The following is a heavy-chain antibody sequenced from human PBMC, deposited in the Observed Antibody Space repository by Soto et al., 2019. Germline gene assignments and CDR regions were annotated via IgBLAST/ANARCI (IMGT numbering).Heavy chain of an antibody. J-gene: IGHJ6*02. CDR2: ISNTGGYI. D-gene: IGHD3-16*01. CDR1: GFAFSDYF. V-gene: IGHV3-11*04. Sequence: QVQLVASGGGLVMPGGSLRLSCDASGFAFSDYFMAWILQSPGKGLEWVAYISNTGGYISYGDFVRGRFTISRDNAKNSLLLQMNSLRVDVTAVYFCARNDFRLPHHVHNQLDVWGPGKTVSVS. CDR3: ARNDFRLPHHVHNQLDV.